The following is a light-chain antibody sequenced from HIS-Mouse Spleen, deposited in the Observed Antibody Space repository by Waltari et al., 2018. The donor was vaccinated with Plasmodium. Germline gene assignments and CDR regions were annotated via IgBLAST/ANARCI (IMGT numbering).Light chain of an antibody. V-gene: IGLV3-10*01. CDR1: ALPKKY. CDR3: YSTDSSGNHRV. CDR2: EDR. Sequence: SYELTQPPSVSVSPGQTARITCPGDALPKKYAYWYQQKSGQAPVLVIYEDRNRPSAIPGRFVGSSSGTMATFTISGAQVEDEADYYCYSTDSSGNHRVFGGGTKLTVL. J-gene: IGLJ3*02.